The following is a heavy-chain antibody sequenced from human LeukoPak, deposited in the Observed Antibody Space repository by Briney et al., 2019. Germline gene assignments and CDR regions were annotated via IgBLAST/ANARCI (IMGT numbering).Heavy chain of an antibody. Sequence: SETLSLTCTVSGGSISSYYWSWIRQPPGKGLEWIGYIYYSGSTNYNPSLKSRVTISVDTSKNQFSLKLSSVTAADTAVYYCARLTPSGSQFDYWGQGTPVTVSS. CDR1: GGSISSYY. J-gene: IGHJ4*02. CDR2: IYYSGST. D-gene: IGHD1-26*01. V-gene: IGHV4-59*08. CDR3: ARLTPSGSQFDY.